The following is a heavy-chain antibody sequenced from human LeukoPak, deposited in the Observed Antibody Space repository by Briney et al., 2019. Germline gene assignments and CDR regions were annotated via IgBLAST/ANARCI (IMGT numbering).Heavy chain of an antibody. CDR3: ARVSEIMISFGGVISHFDN. J-gene: IGHJ4*02. Sequence: SETLSLTCSLYGGSLDDYYWSRIRQPPGKGLEWIGEINHSGGTNYNPSLWSRLTISIDTSKHPFSLQVTSVTAADTGVYFCARVSEIMISFGGVISHFDNWGQGALVTVSS. D-gene: IGHD3-16*02. CDR2: INHSGGT. V-gene: IGHV4-34*01. CDR1: GGSLDDYY.